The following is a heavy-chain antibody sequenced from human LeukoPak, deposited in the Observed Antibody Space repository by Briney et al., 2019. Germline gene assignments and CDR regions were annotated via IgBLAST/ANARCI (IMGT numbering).Heavy chain of an antibody. Sequence: GGPLRLSCAASGFTFSSYVMHWVRQAPGKGLEWVAIISYDGSNEYYADSVKGRFTISRDNSKNTLYLQMNSLRAEDTAVYYCAKVKEQLAPFDYWGQGTLVTVSS. J-gene: IGHJ4*02. CDR1: GFTFSSYV. CDR3: AKVKEQLAPFDY. CDR2: ISYDGSNE. D-gene: IGHD6-6*01. V-gene: IGHV3-30*04.